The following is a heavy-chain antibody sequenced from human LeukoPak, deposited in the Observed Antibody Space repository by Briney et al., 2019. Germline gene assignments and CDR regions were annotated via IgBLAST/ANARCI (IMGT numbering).Heavy chain of an antibody. CDR1: GFTFHDYA. D-gene: IGHD1-1*01. Sequence: AGGSLRLYCAASGFTFHDYAIHWVRQVPGKGLEWVSLISGDGGSTYYAGSVKGRFTISRDNSKNSLYLQMNSLRTEDTALYYCAKATTSAGWDWFDPWGQGTLVTVSS. CDR2: ISGDGGST. J-gene: IGHJ5*02. V-gene: IGHV3-43*02. CDR3: AKATTSAGWDWFDP.